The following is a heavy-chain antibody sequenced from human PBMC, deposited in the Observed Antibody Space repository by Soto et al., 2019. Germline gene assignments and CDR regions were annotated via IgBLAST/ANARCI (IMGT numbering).Heavy chain of an antibody. CDR1: GDSVSTNSAT. Sequence: SQTLSLTCAISGDSVSTNSATWDWIRQSPSRGLEWLGRTYYRSKWYNDYAVSVKGRITINPDTSNNQFSLKLSSVTAADTAVYYCARGGITMVRGRHWFDPWGQGTLVTVSS. D-gene: IGHD3-10*01. CDR2: TYYRSKWYN. J-gene: IGHJ5*02. CDR3: ARGGITMVRGRHWFDP. V-gene: IGHV6-1*01.